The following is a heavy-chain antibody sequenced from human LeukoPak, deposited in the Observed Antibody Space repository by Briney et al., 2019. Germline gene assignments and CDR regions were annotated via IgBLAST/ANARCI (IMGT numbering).Heavy chain of an antibody. Sequence: GASVKVSCKASGHAFTGYYMHWVRQAPGQGLEWMAYINPNSGGTNYAQKCQGRVTVTWDTSISTVYMELSRLRSDDTAVYYCASRGKDLALDDWGQGTLVTVSS. J-gene: IGHJ4*02. CDR3: ASRGKDLALDD. D-gene: IGHD3-16*01. CDR2: INPNSGGT. V-gene: IGHV1-2*02. CDR1: GHAFTGYY.